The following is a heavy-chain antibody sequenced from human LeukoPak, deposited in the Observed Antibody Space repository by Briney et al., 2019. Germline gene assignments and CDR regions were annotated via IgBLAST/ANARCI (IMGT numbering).Heavy chain of an antibody. CDR3: AKSSYCISSTCYGRAFEI. Sequence: GGSLRLSCAASGFTFSDYYISWIRQAPGKGVEWLSYISCSGNTIYYADSVKGRFTISRDNAKQSVYLEMNSLRAEDTAVYYCAKSSYCISSTCYGRAFEIWGQGTMVTVSS. J-gene: IGHJ3*02. V-gene: IGHV3-11*01. CDR2: ISCSGNTI. D-gene: IGHD2-2*01. CDR1: GFTFSDYY.